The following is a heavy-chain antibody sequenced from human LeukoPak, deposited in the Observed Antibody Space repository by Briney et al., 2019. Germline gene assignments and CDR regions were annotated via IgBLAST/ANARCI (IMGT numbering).Heavy chain of an antibody. CDR1: KFTFSSYW. J-gene: IGHJ5*02. CDR3: ARVLLGSWDWFDP. CDR2: INPAGSTT. Sequence: GGSLRLSCAASKFTFSSYWMHWVRQAPGKGLVWVSRINPAGSTTNYADSVKGRFTISRDNAKNTLYLQMNSLRAEDTAVYYCARVLLGSWDWFDPWGQGTLVTVSS. D-gene: IGHD3-10*01. V-gene: IGHV3-74*01.